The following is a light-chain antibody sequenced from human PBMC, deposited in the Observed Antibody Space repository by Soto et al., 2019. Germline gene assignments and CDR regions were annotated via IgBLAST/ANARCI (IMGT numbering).Light chain of an antibody. CDR1: QSVSSN. V-gene: IGKV3-15*01. Sequence: EIVMTQSPATLSVSPGERASLSCRASQSVSSNLAWYQHKPGQAPRLLIYGASTRATGIPARFSGSGSGTEFTLTISSLQSEDFAVYYCQQYHNWWTFGQGSKADI. CDR3: QQYHNWWT. J-gene: IGKJ1*01. CDR2: GAS.